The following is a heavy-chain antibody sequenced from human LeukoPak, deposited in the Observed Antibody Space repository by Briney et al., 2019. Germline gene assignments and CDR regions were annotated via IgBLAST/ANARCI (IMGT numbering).Heavy chain of an antibody. J-gene: IGHJ6*03. Sequence: ASVKVSCKASGGTFSSYAISWVRQAPGQGLEWMGRIIPIFGTANYAQKFQGRVTITTDESTSTAYMELSSLRSEDTAVYYCARGGITGTRNYYYYYMDVWGKGTTVTVSS. CDR3: ARGGITGTRNYYYYYMDV. V-gene: IGHV1-69*05. CDR2: IIPIFGTA. D-gene: IGHD1-7*01. CDR1: GGTFSSYA.